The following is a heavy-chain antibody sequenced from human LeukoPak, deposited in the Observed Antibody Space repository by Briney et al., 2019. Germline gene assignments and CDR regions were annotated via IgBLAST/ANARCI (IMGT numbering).Heavy chain of an antibody. V-gene: IGHV3-7*01. J-gene: IGHJ6*02. CDR1: GGSISSSSYY. Sequence: ETLSLTCTVSGGSISSSSYYWGWVRQAPGKGLEWVANIKQDGSEKYYVDSVKGRFTISRDNAKNSLYLQMNSLRAEDTAVYYCARDSFVVFGVVIQGSYGMDVWGQGTTVTVSS. D-gene: IGHD3-3*01. CDR3: ARDSFVVFGVVIQGSYGMDV. CDR2: IKQDGSEK.